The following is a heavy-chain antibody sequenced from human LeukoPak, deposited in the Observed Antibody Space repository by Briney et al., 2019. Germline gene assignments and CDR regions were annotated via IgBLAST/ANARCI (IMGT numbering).Heavy chain of an antibody. CDR2: INPTGVST. D-gene: IGHD1-26*01. Sequence: ASVKVSCKASGNTFATYYIHWVRQAPGQGLEWMGIINPTGVSTTYPQRLQGRVTMTRDASMSTVHMELMTLRSEDTAVYYCATYSGTSSNYYYLDVWGTGTTVTVSS. V-gene: IGHV1-46*04. CDR3: ATYSGTSSNYYYLDV. J-gene: IGHJ6*03. CDR1: GNTFATYY.